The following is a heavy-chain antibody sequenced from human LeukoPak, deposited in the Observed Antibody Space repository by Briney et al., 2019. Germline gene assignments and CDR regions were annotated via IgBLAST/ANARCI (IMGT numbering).Heavy chain of an antibody. D-gene: IGHD3-3*01. Sequence: SETLSLTCTVYGGSISSYYWSWIRQPPGKGLEWIGYIYYSGSTNYNPSLKSRVTISVDTSKNQFSLKLSSVTAADTAVYYCARDMGDFYDFWSGYLGAFDIWGQGTMVTVSS. CDR2: IYYSGST. J-gene: IGHJ3*02. V-gene: IGHV4-59*01. CDR1: GGSISSYY. CDR3: ARDMGDFYDFWSGYLGAFDI.